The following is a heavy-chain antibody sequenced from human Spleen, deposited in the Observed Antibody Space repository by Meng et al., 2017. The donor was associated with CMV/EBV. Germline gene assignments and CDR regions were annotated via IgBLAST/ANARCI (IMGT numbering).Heavy chain of an antibody. CDR1: GGSISSSNL. CDR3: ARIERRRILKYCGSDCSTTDY. Sequence: QVQLQESGPGLGKPSGTLSLTFAVAGGSISSSNLWTWVRQVPGKGLEWIGEIYHSGSTNYNPSLKSRVTISVDKFKNQFSLKLGSVTAADTAVYYCARIERRRILKYCGSDCSTTDYWGQGTLVTVSS. CDR2: IYHSGST. V-gene: IGHV4-4*02. D-gene: IGHD2-21*02. J-gene: IGHJ4*02.